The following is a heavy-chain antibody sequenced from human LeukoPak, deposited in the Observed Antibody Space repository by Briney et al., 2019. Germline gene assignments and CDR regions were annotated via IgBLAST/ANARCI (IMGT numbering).Heavy chain of an antibody. J-gene: IGHJ4*02. Sequence: PSETLSLTGTVSGGSISSSSYYWGWIRQPPGKGLAWIGSIYYSGSTYYNPSLKSRVTISVDTSKNQFSLKLSSVTAADTAVYYCARVSIAAAGPSDYWGQGALVTVSS. V-gene: IGHV4-39*01. CDR1: GGSISSSSYY. CDR3: ARVSIAAAGPSDY. CDR2: IYYSGST. D-gene: IGHD6-13*01.